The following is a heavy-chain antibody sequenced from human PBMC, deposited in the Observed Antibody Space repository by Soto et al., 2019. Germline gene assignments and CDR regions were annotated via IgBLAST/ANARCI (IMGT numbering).Heavy chain of an antibody. V-gene: IGHV4-39*01. CDR2: IYYSGST. CDR3: ARHVSSPLDAFDI. Sequence: PSETLSLTCTVSGGSISSSSYYWCWIRQPPGKGLEWIGSIYYSGSTYYNPSLKSRVTISVDTSKNQFSLKLSSVTAADTAVYYCARHVSSPLDAFDIWGQGTMVTVSS. CDR1: GGSISSSSYY. J-gene: IGHJ3*02.